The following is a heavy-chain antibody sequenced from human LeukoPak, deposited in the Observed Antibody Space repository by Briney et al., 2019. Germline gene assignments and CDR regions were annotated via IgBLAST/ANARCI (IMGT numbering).Heavy chain of an antibody. CDR2: IIPIFGTA. J-gene: IGHJ6*03. V-gene: IGHV1-69*05. CDR1: GGTFSSYA. CDR3: ASGVVVPAAIRNYYYYMDV. D-gene: IGHD2-2*02. Sequence: GASVKVSCKASGGTFSSYAINWVRQAPGQGLEWMGGIIPIFGTANYAQKFQGRVTITTDESTSTAYMELSSLRSEDTAVYYCASGVVVPAAIRNYYYYMDVWGKGTTVTVSS.